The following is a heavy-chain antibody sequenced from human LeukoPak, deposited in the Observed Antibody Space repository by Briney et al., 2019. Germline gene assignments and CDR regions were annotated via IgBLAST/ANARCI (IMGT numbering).Heavy chain of an antibody. CDR1: GGSISGYL. CDR3: ARGPYSYDSSGAFDI. V-gene: IGHV4-4*08. D-gene: IGHD3-22*01. J-gene: IGHJ3*02. CDR2: VYDNGDT. Sequence: SETLSLTCTVSGGSISGYLWTWIRQPPGKELEWIGYVYDNGDTRYHPSFSGRVSISVDVSKNQFSLKLSSVTAADTAVYFCARGPYSYDSSGAFDIWGQGTMVTVSS.